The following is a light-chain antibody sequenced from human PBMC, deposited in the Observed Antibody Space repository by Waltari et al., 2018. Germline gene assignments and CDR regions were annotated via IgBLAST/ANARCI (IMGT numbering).Light chain of an antibody. Sequence: DIQMTQSPSSLSAAVGDRVTITCRASQTISSYLNWYQQNPGKAPKLLISATSSLQSGVPSRFSGSGSGTDFTLTISSLQPEDFATYYCQQSYSTPRTFGQGTKVEIK. CDR3: QQSYSTPRT. CDR1: QTISSY. V-gene: IGKV1-39*01. J-gene: IGKJ1*01. CDR2: ATS.